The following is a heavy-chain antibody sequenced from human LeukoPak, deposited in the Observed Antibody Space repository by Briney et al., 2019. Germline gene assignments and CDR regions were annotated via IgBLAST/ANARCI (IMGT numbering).Heavy chain of an antibody. Sequence: HPGGSLRLSCAASGFTFSRYPMIWVRQAPGKGLECISYINGGGDTIHYADSVKGRFTFSRDNAKNSLYLQMNGLRAEDTAVYYCAGDVDQQLARDYYYYYMDVWGKGTTVTVSS. J-gene: IGHJ6*03. D-gene: IGHD6-13*01. V-gene: IGHV3-48*01. CDR1: GFTFSRYP. CDR3: AGDVDQQLARDYYYYYMDV. CDR2: INGGGDTI.